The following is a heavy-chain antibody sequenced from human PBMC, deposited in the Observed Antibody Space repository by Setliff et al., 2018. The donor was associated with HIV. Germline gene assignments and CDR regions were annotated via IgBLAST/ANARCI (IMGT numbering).Heavy chain of an antibody. J-gene: IGHJ4*02. D-gene: IGHD4-17*01. CDR1: ADTFTNCL. CDR2: IGADSGDT. CDR3: ARVATVTTPFDY. Sequence: ASVKVSCKASADTFTNCLINWVRQAPGQGLEWMGWIGADSGDTNYAQKFQGRVTMTRDTSISTAYMELSSLTSDDTAVYYCARVATVTTPFDYWGQGTLVTVSS. V-gene: IGHV1-2*02.